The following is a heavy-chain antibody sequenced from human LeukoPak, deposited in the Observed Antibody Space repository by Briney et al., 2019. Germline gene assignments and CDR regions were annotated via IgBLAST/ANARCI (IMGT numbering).Heavy chain of an antibody. J-gene: IGHJ5*02. CDR3: ARVEGGGRRGYWFDP. CDR2: SSTYNGNT. Sequence: ASVKVSCKTSGYIFTSYGISWVRQAPGLGLEWMGWSSTYNGNTNYAQKFQGRVTMTTDTSTSTAYMELRSLTSDDPAVYYCARVEGGGRRGYWFDPWGQGTLVTVSS. CDR1: GYIFTSYG. D-gene: IGHD3-16*01. V-gene: IGHV1-18*01.